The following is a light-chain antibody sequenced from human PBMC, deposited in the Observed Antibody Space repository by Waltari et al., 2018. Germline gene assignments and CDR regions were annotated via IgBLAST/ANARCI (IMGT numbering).Light chain of an antibody. Sequence: QSALTQPASVSGSPGQSITISCTGTSSDVGGYNYVSWYQQHPGNAPKLMIYDVSNRPSGVSKRFSGSKSGNTASLTISGLQAEDEADYYCSSYISSSTLELFGGGTSLTVL. CDR1: SSDVGGYNY. V-gene: IGLV2-14*03. CDR2: DVS. J-gene: IGLJ2*01. CDR3: SSYISSSTLEL.